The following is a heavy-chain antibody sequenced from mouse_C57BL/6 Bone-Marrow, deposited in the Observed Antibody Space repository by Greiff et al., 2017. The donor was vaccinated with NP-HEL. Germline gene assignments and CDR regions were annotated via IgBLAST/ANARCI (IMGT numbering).Heavy chain of an antibody. CDR3: ARGITTVVAPFAY. D-gene: IGHD1-1*01. J-gene: IGHJ3*01. V-gene: IGHV1-75*01. Sequence: QVQLKESGPELVKPGASVKISCKASGYTFTDYYINWVKQRPGQGLEWIGWIFPGSGSTYYNEKFKGKATLTVDKSSSTAYMLLSSLTSEDSAVYFCARGITTVVAPFAYWGQGTLVTVSA. CDR2: IFPGSGST. CDR1: GYTFTDYY.